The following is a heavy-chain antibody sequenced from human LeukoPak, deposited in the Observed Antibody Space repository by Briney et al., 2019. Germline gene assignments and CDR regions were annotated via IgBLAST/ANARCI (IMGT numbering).Heavy chain of an antibody. CDR1: GGSISSGSYY. J-gene: IGHJ5*02. D-gene: IGHD2-2*01. CDR3: ARSPAVYCSSTSCYPPSWFDP. Sequence: PSQTLSLTCTVSGGSISSGSYYWSWIRQPAGKGLEWIGRIYTSGSTNYNPSLRSRVTISVDTPKNQFSLKLSSVTAADTAVYYCARSPAVYCSSTSCYPPSWFDPWGQGTLVTVSS. V-gene: IGHV4-61*02. CDR2: IYTSGST.